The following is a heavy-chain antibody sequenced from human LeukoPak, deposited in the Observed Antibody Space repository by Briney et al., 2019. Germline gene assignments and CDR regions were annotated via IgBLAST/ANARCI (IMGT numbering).Heavy chain of an antibody. Sequence: SETLSLTCAVYGGSFSGFYWSWIRQPPGKGLAWIGELNHSGSTNYNPSLKSRVTISVDTSKNQFSLKLSSVTAADTAVYYCARGGQKYYFDYWGQGTLVTVSS. V-gene: IGHV4-34*01. CDR3: ARGGQKYYFDY. CDR2: LNHSGST. CDR1: GGSFSGFY. J-gene: IGHJ4*02.